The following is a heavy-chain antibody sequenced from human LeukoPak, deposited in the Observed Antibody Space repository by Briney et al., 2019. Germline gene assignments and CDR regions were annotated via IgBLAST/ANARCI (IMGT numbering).Heavy chain of an antibody. V-gene: IGHV4-61*02. CDR3: ARYDFWSGYYKTGLGAFDI. Sequence: SETLSLTCTVSGGSISSGSHYWSWIRQPDGMGLEWIGRIYTSGSTNSNPSLKSRVIISVDTSKNQYSLKLSSVSAADTAVYYCARYDFWSGYYKTGLGAFDIWGQGTMVTVSS. CDR2: IYTSGST. CDR1: GGSISSGSHY. J-gene: IGHJ3*02. D-gene: IGHD3-3*01.